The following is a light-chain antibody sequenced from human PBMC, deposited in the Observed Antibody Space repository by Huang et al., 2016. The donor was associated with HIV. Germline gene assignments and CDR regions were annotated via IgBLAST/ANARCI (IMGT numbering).Light chain of an antibody. V-gene: IGKV2D-29*01. J-gene: IGKJ4*01. CDR2: EVA. Sequence: DIVMTQTPLSLSVTPGQSASISCKSSQSLPHSDGKTFMYWYLQKPGQPPQLLIYEVAKRFAGVPERFSGSGSGTDFTLKISRVEAEDVGIYYCMQSIQLPLTFGGGTKVEIK. CDR3: MQSIQLPLT. CDR1: QSLPHSDGKTF.